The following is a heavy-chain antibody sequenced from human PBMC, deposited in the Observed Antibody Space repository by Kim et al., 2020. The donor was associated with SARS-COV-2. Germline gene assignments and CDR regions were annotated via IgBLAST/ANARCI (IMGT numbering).Heavy chain of an antibody. CDR2: GGST. J-gene: IGHJ4*02. V-gene: IGHV3-23*01. Sequence: GGSTYYADSVKGRFTISRDNSKNTLYLQMNSLRAEDTAVYYCANTVAGAHWGQGTLVTVSS. CDR3: ANTVAGAH. D-gene: IGHD6-19*01.